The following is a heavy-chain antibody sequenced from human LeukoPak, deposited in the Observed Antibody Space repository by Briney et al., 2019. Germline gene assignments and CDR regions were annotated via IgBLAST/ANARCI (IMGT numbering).Heavy chain of an antibody. CDR1: AFTFSKYA. D-gene: IGHD4-17*01. CDR2: ISAGAGNT. J-gene: IGHJ3*02. V-gene: IGHV3-23*01. CDR3: AKDPNGDYVGAFDI. Sequence: GGSLRLSCAPSAFTFSKYAMTWVRQAPGKGLEWVSSISAGAGNTYYADSVKGRFTISRDNSKNTLYLQMNSLRAEDTAVYYCAKDPNGDYVGAFDIWGQGTMVTVSS.